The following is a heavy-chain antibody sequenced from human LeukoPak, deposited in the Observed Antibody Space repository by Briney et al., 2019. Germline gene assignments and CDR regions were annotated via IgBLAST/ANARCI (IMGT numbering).Heavy chain of an antibody. CDR2: INANTGNP. D-gene: IGHD3-16*02. V-gene: IGHV7-4-1*02. Sequence: GASVKVSCKASGYTFTSYAISWVRQAPGQGLEWMGWINANTGNPTYAQGFTGRFVFSLDTSVSTAYLQISSLKAEDTAVYYCARDPSADRNTPYDYVWGSYLFDNWFDPWGQGTLVTVSS. J-gene: IGHJ5*02. CDR1: GYTFTSYA. CDR3: ARDPSADRNTPYDYVWGSYLFDNWFDP.